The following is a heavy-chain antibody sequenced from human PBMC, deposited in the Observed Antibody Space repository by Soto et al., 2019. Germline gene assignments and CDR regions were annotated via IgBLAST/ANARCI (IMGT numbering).Heavy chain of an antibody. CDR3: ASLLDYYDSSYYYYGMDV. J-gene: IGHJ6*02. Sequence: GGSLRLSCAASGFTFSSYEMNWVRQAPGKGLEWVSYISSSGSTIYYADSVKGRFTISRDNAKNSVYLQMNSLRAEDTAVYYCASLLDYYDSSYYYYGMDVWGQGTTVTVSS. V-gene: IGHV3-48*03. CDR1: GFTFSSYE. D-gene: IGHD3-22*01. CDR2: ISSSGSTI.